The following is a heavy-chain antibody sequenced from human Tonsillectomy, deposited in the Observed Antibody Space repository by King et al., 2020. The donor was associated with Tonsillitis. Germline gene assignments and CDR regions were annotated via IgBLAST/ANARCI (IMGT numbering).Heavy chain of an antibody. CDR2: LLYHGSTE. D-gene: IGHD7-27*01. V-gene: IGHV3-30*02. CDR3: AKEPRRLGAGNPPGFDL. Sequence: QLVQSGGAVVQPGGSLRVSCAASGFTFSNYGMHWVRQAPGKGLEWVAYLLYHGSTEHYSDSVQGRFSISRDNSQNTVYLQMNGLRPEDTAVYYCAKEPRRLGAGNPPGFDLWGQGTMVTVSS. CDR1: GFTFSNYG. J-gene: IGHJ3*01.